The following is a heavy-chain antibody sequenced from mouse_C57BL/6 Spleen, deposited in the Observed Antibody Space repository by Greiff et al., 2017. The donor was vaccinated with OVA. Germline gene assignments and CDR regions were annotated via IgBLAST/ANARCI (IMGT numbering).Heavy chain of an antibody. D-gene: IGHD2-3*01. CDR3: AREGGYYDWYCDV. V-gene: IGHV1-82*01. Sequence: QVQLQQSGPELVKPGASVKISCKASGYAFSSSWMNWVKQRPGKGLEWIGRIYPGDGDTNYNGKFKGKATLTADKSSSTAYMQLSSLTSEDSAVYFCAREGGYYDWYCDVWGTGTTVTVSS. CDR1: GYAFSSSW. CDR2: IYPGDGDT. J-gene: IGHJ1*03.